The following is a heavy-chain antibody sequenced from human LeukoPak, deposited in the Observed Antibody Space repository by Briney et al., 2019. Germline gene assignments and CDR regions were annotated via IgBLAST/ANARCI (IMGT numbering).Heavy chain of an antibody. CDR1: GFSFNTYW. V-gene: IGHV3-74*01. CDR2: INPEGITS. D-gene: IGHD1-1*01. Sequence: GGAQRLSCAASGFSFNTYWMHWVRQAPGKGLVWVSDINPEGITSNYADSVRGRFTISRDNAQNTLYLQMDGLRAEDTGIYYCVFVYTGLKTPYWGQGALVTVS. CDR3: VFVYTGLKTPY. J-gene: IGHJ4*02.